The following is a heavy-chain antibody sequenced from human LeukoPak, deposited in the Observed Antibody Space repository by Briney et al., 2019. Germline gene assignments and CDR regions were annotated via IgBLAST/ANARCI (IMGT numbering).Heavy chain of an antibody. CDR2: ISSSGSTI. Sequence: GGSLRLSCAASGFTFSSYAMSWVRQAPGKGLEWVSYISSSGSTIYYADSMKGRFTISRDNAKNSLYLQMNSLRAEDTAVYYCASGDYGGGFDYWGQGTLVTVSS. D-gene: IGHD4-17*01. J-gene: IGHJ4*02. V-gene: IGHV3-48*01. CDR3: ASGDYGGGFDY. CDR1: GFTFSSYA.